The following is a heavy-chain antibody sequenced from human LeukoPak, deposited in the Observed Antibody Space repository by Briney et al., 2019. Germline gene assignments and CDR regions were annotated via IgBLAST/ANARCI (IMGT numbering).Heavy chain of an antibody. CDR2: IYYSGST. CDR1: GGSISSGGYY. J-gene: IGHJ3*02. Sequence: SQTLSLTCTVSGGSISSGGYYWSWIRQHPGKGLEWIVYIYYSGSTYYNPSLKSRVTISVDTSKNQFSLKLSSVTAADTAVYYCARDQVGGYLRPEDEAFDIWGQGTMVTVSS. D-gene: IGHD5-12*01. CDR3: ARDQVGGYLRPEDEAFDI. V-gene: IGHV4-31*03.